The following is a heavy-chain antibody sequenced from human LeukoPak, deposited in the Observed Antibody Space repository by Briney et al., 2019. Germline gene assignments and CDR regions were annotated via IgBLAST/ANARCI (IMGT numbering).Heavy chain of an antibody. CDR2: INSDGSWT. Sequence: GGSLRLSCAASGNYWMHLVRQAPGKGLVWVSHINSDGSWTSYADSVKGRFTISKDNAKNTVYLQMNNLRAEDTAVYYCVSFYETYWGRGTLVTVSS. D-gene: IGHD2-2*01. V-gene: IGHV3-74*01. J-gene: IGHJ4*02. CDR1: GNYW. CDR3: VSFYETY.